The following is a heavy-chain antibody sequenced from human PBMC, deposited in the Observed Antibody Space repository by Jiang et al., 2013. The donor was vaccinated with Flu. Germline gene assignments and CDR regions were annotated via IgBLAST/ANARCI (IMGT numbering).Heavy chain of an antibody. J-gene: IGHJ4*02. Sequence: ESGGGVVQPGRSLRLSCAASGFTFSSYGMHWVRQAPGKGLEWVAVIWYDGSNKYYADSVKGRFTISRDNSKNTLYLQMNSLRAEDTAVYYCARGWFGETYLFGGYWGQGTLVTVSS. D-gene: IGHD3-10*01. CDR3: ARGWFGETYLFGGY. CDR2: IWYDGSNK. V-gene: IGHV3-33*01. CDR1: GFTFSSYG.